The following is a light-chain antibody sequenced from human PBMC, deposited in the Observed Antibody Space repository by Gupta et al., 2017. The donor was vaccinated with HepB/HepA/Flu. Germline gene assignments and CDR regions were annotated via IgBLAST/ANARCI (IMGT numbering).Light chain of an antibody. CDR2: DVS. CDR3: SSYTTSSAV. V-gene: IGLV2-14*03. CDR1: SSDIGGYNF. J-gene: IGLJ2*01. Sequence: QSALTQPASVSGSPGQSITLSCTGTSSDIGGYNFVSWYQQYPGKAPKLMIFDVSDRPSGVSNRFSGSKSGNTASLTISGLQAEDEAVYYCSSYTTSSAVFGGGTKVTVL.